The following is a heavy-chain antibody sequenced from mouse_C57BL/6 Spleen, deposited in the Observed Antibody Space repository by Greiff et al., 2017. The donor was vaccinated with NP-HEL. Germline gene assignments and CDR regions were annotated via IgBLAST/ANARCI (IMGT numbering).Heavy chain of an antibody. D-gene: IGHD2-10*01. CDR2: IRNKANGYTT. J-gene: IGHJ1*03. CDR1: GFTFTDYY. Sequence: EVKLMESGGGLVQPGGSLSLSCAASGFTFTDYYMSWVRQPPGKALEWLGFIRNKANGYTTEYSASVKGRFTISRDNSQSILYLQMNALRAEDSATYYCARYTLLDVWGTGTTVTVSS. CDR3: ARYTLLDV. V-gene: IGHV7-3*01.